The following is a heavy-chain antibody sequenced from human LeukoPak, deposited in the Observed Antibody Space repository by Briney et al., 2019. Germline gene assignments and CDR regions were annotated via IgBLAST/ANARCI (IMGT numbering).Heavy chain of an antibody. CDR1: GGSISSGSYY. V-gene: IGHV4-61*02. D-gene: IGHD3-3*02. CDR3: ARSPRILARYFDY. J-gene: IGHJ4*02. Sequence: SETLPLTCTVSGGSISSGSYYWSWIRQPAGKGLEWIGRIYTSGSTNYNPSLKSRVTISVDTSKNQFSLKLSSVTAADTAVYYCARSPRILARYFDYWGQGTLVTVSS. CDR2: IYTSGST.